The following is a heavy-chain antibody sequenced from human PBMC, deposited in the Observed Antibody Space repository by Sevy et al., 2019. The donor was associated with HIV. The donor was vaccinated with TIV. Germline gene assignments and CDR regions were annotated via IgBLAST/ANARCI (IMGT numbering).Heavy chain of an antibody. CDR2: ISYDGSNK. CDR1: HYTFSSYT. CDR3: ARDQHDYGGNLRTGWFDP. V-gene: IGHV3-30-3*01. J-gene: IGHJ5*02. D-gene: IGHD4-17*01. Sequence: GGSLRLSCAASHYTFSSYTMHWGRQAPGKGLEWVALISYDGSNKNYADSVKGRFTISRDNSKNTLYLQMNSLRAEDTAVYYCARDQHDYGGNLRTGWFDPWGQGTLVTVSS.